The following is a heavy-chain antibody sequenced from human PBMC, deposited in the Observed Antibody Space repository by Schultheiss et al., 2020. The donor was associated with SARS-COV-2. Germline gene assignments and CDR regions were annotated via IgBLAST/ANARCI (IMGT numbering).Heavy chain of an antibody. CDR3: ARSHTGGYGMDV. V-gene: IGHV3-74*01. Sequence: GGSLRLSCSASGFTFSSYAMSWVRQAPGKGLEWVSRINSDGSSTSYADSVKGRFTISRDNAKNSLYLQMNSLRAEDTAVYYCARSHTGGYGMDVWGQGTTVTVSS. CDR1: GFTFSSYA. CDR2: INSDGSST. J-gene: IGHJ6*02. D-gene: IGHD2-8*02.